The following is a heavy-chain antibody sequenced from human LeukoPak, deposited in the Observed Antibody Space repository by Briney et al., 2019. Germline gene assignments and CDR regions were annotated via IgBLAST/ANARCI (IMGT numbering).Heavy chain of an antibody. CDR2: IYHSGST. D-gene: IGHD3-10*01. J-gene: IGHJ4*02. Sequence: PSETLSLTCAVSGYSISSGYYWGWIRQPPGKGLEWIGSIYHSGSTYYNPSLKSRVTISVDTSKNQFSLKLCSVTAADTAVYYCARVLWFGELPPAGRLYYFDYWGQGTLVTVSS. CDR3: ARVLWFGELPPAGRLYYFDY. CDR1: GYSISSGYY. V-gene: IGHV4-38-2*01.